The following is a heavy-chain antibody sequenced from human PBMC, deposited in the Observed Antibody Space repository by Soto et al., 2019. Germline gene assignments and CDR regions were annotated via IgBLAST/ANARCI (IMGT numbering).Heavy chain of an antibody. CDR2: IYYSGST. D-gene: IGHD3-10*01. CDR3: ARPFGFHYYYGMDV. CDR1: GGSISRSRSC. Sequence: KCSETLSLACTVSGGSISRSRSCWGWIREPPGRGLEWIGSIYYSGSTYYNPSLKSRVAISVDTSKNQFSLKLSSVTAADTAVYYCARPFGFHYYYGMDVWGQGTTVTVSS. J-gene: IGHJ6*02. V-gene: IGHV4-39*01.